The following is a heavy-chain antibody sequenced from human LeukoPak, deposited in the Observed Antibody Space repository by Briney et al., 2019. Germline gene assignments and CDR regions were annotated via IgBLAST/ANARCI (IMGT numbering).Heavy chain of an antibody. CDR2: IYYSGST. D-gene: IGHD5-18*01. J-gene: IGHJ4*02. CDR3: ARGSSGYSYG. V-gene: IGHV4-59*01. Sequence: SETLSLTCTVSGGSISSYYWSWIRQPPGKGLEWIGYIYYSGSTNYNPSLKSRVTISIDTSKNQFSLKLTSVTAADTAVYYCARGSSGYSYGWSQGTLVTVSS. CDR1: GGSISSYY.